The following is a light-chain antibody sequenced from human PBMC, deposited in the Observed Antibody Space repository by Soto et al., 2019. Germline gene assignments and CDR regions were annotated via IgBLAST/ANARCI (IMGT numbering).Light chain of an antibody. CDR3: QQYKSSLRT. Sequence: EIVLTQSPGTLSLSPGERATLSCRASQSVSSSYLAWYQQKPGQAPMLLIYGASSRATGIPDRFSGSGSGTDVTLTISRLEPEDFAVYYCQQYKSSLRTFGQGTKVEIK. CDR2: GAS. CDR1: QSVSSSY. V-gene: IGKV3-20*01. J-gene: IGKJ1*01.